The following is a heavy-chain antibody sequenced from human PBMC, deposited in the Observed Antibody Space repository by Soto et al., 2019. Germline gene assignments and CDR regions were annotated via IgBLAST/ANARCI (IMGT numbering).Heavy chain of an antibody. CDR2: ISNGSSSI. Sequence: EVQLVESGGGLVKPGGSLRLSCAASGFTFSSYNMNWVRQAPGKGLEWVSSISNGSSSISYGDSVKGRFTISRDNSKISLYKQMNSLRAENTAVYYCTREVTETDYYYSYMDVWGKGTTVTVSS. J-gene: IGHJ6*03. D-gene: IGHD1-20*01. V-gene: IGHV3-21*04. CDR1: GFTFSSYN. CDR3: TREVTETDYYYSYMDV.